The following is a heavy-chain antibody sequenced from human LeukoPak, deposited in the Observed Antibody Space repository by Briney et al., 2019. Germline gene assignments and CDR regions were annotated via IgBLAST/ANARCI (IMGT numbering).Heavy chain of an antibody. CDR1: ELTFTNYW. CDR3: ATSSYSSTSS. Sequence: TGGSLRLSCTASELTFTNYWMIWVRQAPGKGLEWVANINHDASEKYYVGSVEGRFTISRDNAKNSLFLQMNSLRAEDTGVYYCATSSYSSTSSWGQGTLVTVSS. V-gene: IGHV3-7*01. D-gene: IGHD6-6*01. CDR2: INHDASEK. J-gene: IGHJ5*02.